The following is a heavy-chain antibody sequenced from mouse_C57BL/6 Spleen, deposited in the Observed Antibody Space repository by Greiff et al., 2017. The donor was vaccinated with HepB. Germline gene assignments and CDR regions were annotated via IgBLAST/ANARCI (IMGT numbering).Heavy chain of an antibody. CDR2: ISDGGSYT. CDR1: GFTFSSYA. V-gene: IGHV5-4*01. Sequence: EVKLVESGGGLVKPGGSLKLSCAASGFTFSSYAMSWVRQTPEKRLEWVATISDGGSYTYYPDNVKGRFTISRDNAKNNLYLQMSHLKSEDTAMYYCARDDYDPYYYAMDYWGQGTSVTVSS. D-gene: IGHD2-4*01. J-gene: IGHJ4*01. CDR3: ARDDYDPYYYAMDY.